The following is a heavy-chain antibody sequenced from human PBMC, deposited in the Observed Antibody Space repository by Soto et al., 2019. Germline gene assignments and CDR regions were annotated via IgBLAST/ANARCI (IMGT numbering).Heavy chain of an antibody. J-gene: IGHJ5*02. CDR3: ARKRFGQLVFDP. CDR2: INHSGST. D-gene: IGHD6-6*01. CDR1: GGSFSGYY. Sequence: SETLSLTGAGYGGSFSGYYWSWIRQPPGKGLEWIGEINHSGSTNYNPSLKSRVTISVDTSKNQFSLKLSSVTAADTAVYYCARKRFGQLVFDPLGQGTLVTFSS. V-gene: IGHV4-34*01.